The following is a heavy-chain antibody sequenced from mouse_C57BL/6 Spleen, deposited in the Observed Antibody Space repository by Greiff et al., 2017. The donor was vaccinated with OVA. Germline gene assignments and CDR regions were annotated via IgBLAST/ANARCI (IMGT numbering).Heavy chain of an antibody. V-gene: IGHV1-19*01. CDR1: GYTFTDYY. Sequence: VQLKESGPVLVKPGASVKMSCKASGYTFTDYYMNWVKQSHGKSLEWIGVINPYNGGTSYNQKFKGKATLTVDKSSSTAYMERNSLTSEDSAVYYCARGDGNYFWYFDVWGTGTTVTVSS. CDR3: ARGDGNYFWYFDV. J-gene: IGHJ1*03. CDR2: INPYNGGT. D-gene: IGHD2-1*01.